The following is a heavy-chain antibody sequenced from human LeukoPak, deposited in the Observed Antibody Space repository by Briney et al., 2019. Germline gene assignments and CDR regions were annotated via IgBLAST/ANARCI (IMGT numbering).Heavy chain of an antibody. CDR2: INSDGGGT. CDR3: ARETAAGLGF. J-gene: IGHJ4*02. Sequence: GGSLRLSCAASGFTFSSYWMHWVRQAPEKGLVWVSRINSDGGGTGCADSVKGRFTISRDNARNTLYLQMNSLRAEDTAVYYCARETAAGLGFWGQGTLVTVSS. V-gene: IGHV3-74*01. CDR1: GFTFSSYW. D-gene: IGHD6-13*01.